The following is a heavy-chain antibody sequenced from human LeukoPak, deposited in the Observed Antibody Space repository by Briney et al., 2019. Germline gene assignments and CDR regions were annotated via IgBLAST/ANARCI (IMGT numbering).Heavy chain of an antibody. CDR1: GFTFSNYA. Sequence: GGSLRLSCAASGFTFSNYAMSWVRQAPGKGLEWVSAISDSGASTYYADSVKGRFTISRDNSKNTLYLQINSLRAEDTAVYYCARTTRAYGMDVWGQGTTVTVSS. CDR2: ISDSGAST. V-gene: IGHV3-23*01. J-gene: IGHJ6*02. CDR3: ARTTRAYGMDV. D-gene: IGHD1-14*01.